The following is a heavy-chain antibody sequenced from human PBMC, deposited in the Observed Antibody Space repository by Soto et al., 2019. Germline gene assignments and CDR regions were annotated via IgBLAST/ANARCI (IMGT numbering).Heavy chain of an antibody. CDR3: GKASLLRFLDSSFDY. V-gene: IGHV3-23*01. CDR2: ISGSGGST. D-gene: IGHD3-3*01. CDR1: GFTFGNYA. Sequence: GGSLRLSCAASGFTFGNYAMTWVRQAPGKGLEWVSGISGSGGSTYYADSVKGRFTISRDNSKNTLYLQMNSLRAEDTAVYYCGKASLLRFLDSSFDYWGQGTLVTVSS. J-gene: IGHJ4*02.